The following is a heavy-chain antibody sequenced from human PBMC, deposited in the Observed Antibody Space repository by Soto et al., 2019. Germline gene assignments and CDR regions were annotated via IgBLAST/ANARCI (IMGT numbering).Heavy chain of an antibody. CDR3: VKSSGSHGPGYFQN. CDR2: IWYDGTNK. CDR1: GFSFRSYG. V-gene: IGHV3-33*06. Sequence: QVQLVESGGGVVPPGRSLRLSCAASGFSFRSYGMHWVRQAPGKGLEWVSVIWYDGTNKYYPDSVKGRFTISRDNSKNTLYLQMNSLRAEDTAVYYCVKSSGSHGPGYFQNWGQGTLVSVSS. J-gene: IGHJ1*01. D-gene: IGHD1-26*01.